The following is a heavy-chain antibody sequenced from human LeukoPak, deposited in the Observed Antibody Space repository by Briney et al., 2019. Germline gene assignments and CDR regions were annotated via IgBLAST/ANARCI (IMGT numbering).Heavy chain of an antibody. CDR1: GGSISSYY. V-gene: IGHV4-59*01. J-gene: IGHJ2*01. Sequence: PSETLSLTCTVSGGSISSYYWSWIRQPPGKGLEWIGYIYYSGSTNYNPSLKSRVTISVDTSKNQFSLRLSSVTAADTAVYYCATRVSGVVVAPYWYFDLWGRGTLVTVSS. CDR3: ATRVSGVVVAPYWYFDL. D-gene: IGHD2-15*01. CDR2: IYYSGST.